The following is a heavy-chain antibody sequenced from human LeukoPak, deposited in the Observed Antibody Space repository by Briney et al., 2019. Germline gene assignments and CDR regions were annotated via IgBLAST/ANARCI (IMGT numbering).Heavy chain of an antibody. CDR2: LNSGGST. V-gene: IGHV3-53*01. CDR1: GFTVSSNY. Sequence: GSLRLSCAASGFTVSSNYMSWVRQAPGKGLEWVSVLNSGGSTYYADSVKGRFTISRDNSKNTLYLQMNSLRAEDTAVYHCARGSAGAFDIWGQGTMVTVSS. J-gene: IGHJ3*02. CDR3: ARGSAGAFDI.